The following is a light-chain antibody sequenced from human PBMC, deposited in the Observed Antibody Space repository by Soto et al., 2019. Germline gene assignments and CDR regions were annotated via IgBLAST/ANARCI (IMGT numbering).Light chain of an antibody. J-gene: IGKJ1*01. CDR2: GAS. V-gene: IGKV3-15*01. Sequence: EILMTQSPATLSVSPGERATLSCRASQSVDSNLAWYQQKPGQAPRLLLYGASTRATGISARFSGSGSGTESTLTISSLQSEYFGFYYCQQYNNSWTFGQGTKVEI. CDR3: QQYNNSWT. CDR1: QSVDSN.